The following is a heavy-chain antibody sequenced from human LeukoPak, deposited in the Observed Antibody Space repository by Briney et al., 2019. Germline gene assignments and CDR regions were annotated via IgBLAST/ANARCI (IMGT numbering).Heavy chain of an antibody. V-gene: IGHV3-11*04. CDR1: GFTFSDYY. J-gene: IGHJ6*03. CDR3: ARVHTYNSGFYYSYYMDV. Sequence: KPGGSLRLSCAASGFTFSDYYMSWIRQAPGKGLEWVSYISSGGSTIDYADSVKGRFTISRDNTKNSLYLQVNSLRAEDTAVYYCARVHTYNSGFYYSYYMDVWGKGTTVTVSS. D-gene: IGHD1-14*01. CDR2: ISSGGSTI.